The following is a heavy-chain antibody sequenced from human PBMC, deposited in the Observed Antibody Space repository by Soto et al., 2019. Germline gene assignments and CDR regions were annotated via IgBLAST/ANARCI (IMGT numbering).Heavy chain of an antibody. CDR1: GGTFSSYA. V-gene: IGHV1-69*01. CDR3: ARRLWSGWYHAFDI. Sequence: QVQLVQSGAEVKKPGSSVKVSCTASGGTFSSYAISWVRQAPGQGLEWMGGIIPIFGTANYAQKFQGRVTITADESTSTAYMELSSLRSEDTAVYYCARRLWSGWYHAFDIWGQGTMVTVSS. D-gene: IGHD6-19*01. CDR2: IIPIFGTA. J-gene: IGHJ3*02.